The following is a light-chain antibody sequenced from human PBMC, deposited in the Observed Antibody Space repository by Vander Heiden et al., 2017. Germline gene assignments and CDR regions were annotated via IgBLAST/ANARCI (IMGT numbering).Light chain of an antibody. Sequence: EIVLTQSPATLSLSPGARATLSCRASQSVSSYLGWYQQKPGQAPRLLIYDASNRATGISARFTGSGSGTDFTLTISSLEPEDFAVYYCQQRINWPLTFGGGTKVEIK. CDR1: QSVSSY. V-gene: IGKV3-11*01. CDR2: DAS. CDR3: QQRINWPLT. J-gene: IGKJ4*01.